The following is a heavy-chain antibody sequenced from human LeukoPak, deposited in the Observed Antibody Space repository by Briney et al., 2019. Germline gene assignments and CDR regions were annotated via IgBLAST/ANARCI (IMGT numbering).Heavy chain of an antibody. CDR3: ARDHGRSYNYGSDALDI. D-gene: IGHD5-18*01. V-gene: IGHV4-31*03. Sequence: NPSQTLSLTCSVSGGSIKGGDFFWNWVRQHPGKGLEWIVHINYSGSTSYNPSVKSRVTISVNTSKNQFSLKLTSVTAADTAMYYCARDHGRSYNYGSDALDIWGQGTLVIVSA. CDR2: INYSGST. CDR1: GGSIKGGDFF. J-gene: IGHJ3*02.